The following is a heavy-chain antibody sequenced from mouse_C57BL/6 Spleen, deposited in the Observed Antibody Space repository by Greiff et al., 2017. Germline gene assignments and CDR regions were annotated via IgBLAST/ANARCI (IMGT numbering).Heavy chain of an antibody. CDR2: ISSGSSTI. CDR1: GFTFSDYG. Sequence: DVKLVESGGGLVKPGGSLKLSCAASGFTFSDYGMHWVRQAPEKGLEWVAYISSGSSTIYYADTVKGRFTISRDNAKNTLFLQMTSLRSEDTAMYYCARLHYGSSYGYFDVWGTGTTVTVSS. D-gene: IGHD1-1*01. J-gene: IGHJ1*03. V-gene: IGHV5-17*01. CDR3: ARLHYGSSYGYFDV.